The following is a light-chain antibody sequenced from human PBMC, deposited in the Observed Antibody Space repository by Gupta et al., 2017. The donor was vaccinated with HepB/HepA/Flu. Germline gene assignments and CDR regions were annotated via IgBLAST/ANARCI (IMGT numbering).Light chain of an antibody. V-gene: IGKV3-20*01. CDR3: QEYSTSFT. CDR2: GAS. Sequence: EIVLTQSPGTLSLSPGESATLSCRASQSVSSNHSDWYQQKPGQAPRILIYGASSRATGIPDRFSGSGSGTDFSLTISGRVHEDCAVYYLQEYSTSFTFGHGTKVDIK. J-gene: IGKJ3*01. CDR1: QSVSSNH.